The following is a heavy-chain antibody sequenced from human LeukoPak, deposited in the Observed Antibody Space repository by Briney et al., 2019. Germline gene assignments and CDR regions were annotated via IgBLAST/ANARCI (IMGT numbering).Heavy chain of an antibody. CDR2: IIGSGGST. CDR1: GFTFSSYA. V-gene: IGHV3-23*01. Sequence: GGSLRLSCAAYGFTFSSYAMRWVRQAPGKGLEWGSDIIGSGGSTDYADSVKGRFTIATDNSKNTMYLKMNSVRAEDTAVYDCAKDFRDSSGYCYPLGYYFDYWGQGTLVTVSS. J-gene: IGHJ4*02. D-gene: IGHD3-22*01. CDR3: AKDFRDSSGYCYPLGYYFDY.